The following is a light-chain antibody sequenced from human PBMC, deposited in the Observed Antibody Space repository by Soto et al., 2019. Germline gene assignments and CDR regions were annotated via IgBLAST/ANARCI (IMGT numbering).Light chain of an antibody. V-gene: IGKV1-5*03. CDR3: QQYHPYS. CDR2: K. CDR1: QSISGW. Sequence: DIQMTQSPSTLSASVGDRVIITCRTSQSISGWMAWYQQKPGKAPNLLIYKTLKSGVPSRFSASGSATEFTLIISSLQPDDFATYYCQQYHPYSFGQGTTVEVK. J-gene: IGKJ1*01.